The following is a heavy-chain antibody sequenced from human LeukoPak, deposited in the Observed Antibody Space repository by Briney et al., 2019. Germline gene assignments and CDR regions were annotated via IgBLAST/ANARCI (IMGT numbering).Heavy chain of an antibody. V-gene: IGHV3-23*01. CDR3: ARMGGSYPRPDFDY. CDR1: GFTFSSYA. D-gene: IGHD1-26*01. J-gene: IGHJ4*02. Sequence: GGSLRLSCAASGFTFSSYALTLVRQAPGLGLEWVSAISGSPISTYYADSVKGRFTISRDNSKNTLYLQMNSLRAEDTAVYYCARMGGSYPRPDFDYWGQGTLVTVSS. CDR2: ISGSPIST.